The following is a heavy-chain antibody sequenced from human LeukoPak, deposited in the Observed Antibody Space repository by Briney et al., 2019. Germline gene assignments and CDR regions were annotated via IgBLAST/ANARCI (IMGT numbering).Heavy chain of an antibody. V-gene: IGHV3-30*04. D-gene: IGHD3-10*01. CDR2: ISYDGSNK. CDR1: GFTFSSYA. CDR3: AKDGRGGYYFDY. Sequence: GGSLRLSCAASGFTFSSYAMHWVRQAPGKGLEWVAVISYDGSNKYYADSVKGRFTISRDNSKNTLYLQMNSLRAEDTAVYYCAKDGRGGYYFDYWGQGTLVTVSS. J-gene: IGHJ4*02.